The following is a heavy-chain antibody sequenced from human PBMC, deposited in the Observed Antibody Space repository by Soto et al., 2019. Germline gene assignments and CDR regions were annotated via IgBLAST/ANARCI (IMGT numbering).Heavy chain of an antibody. Sequence: QITLKESGPTLVKPTQTLTLTRTFSGFSLSTSGVGVGWVRQPPGKALEWLTFIYWDDGMRYSPSLKTRLTITKDTSKNQVVLTMTHMDPVDTATYYCAHSPAGYTSALDYWGQGTLVTVSS. J-gene: IGHJ4*02. D-gene: IGHD6-19*01. CDR1: GFSLSTSGVG. CDR2: IYWDDGM. CDR3: AHSPAGYTSALDY. V-gene: IGHV2-5*02.